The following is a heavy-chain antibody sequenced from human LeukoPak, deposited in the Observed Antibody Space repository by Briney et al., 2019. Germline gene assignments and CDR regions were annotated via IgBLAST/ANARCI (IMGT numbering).Heavy chain of an antibody. Sequence: SETLSLTYTVSGGSISDYYWSWIRQPPGKGLEWIGYIYYSGSTNYNPSLKSRVTISVDTSKNQFSLKLNSVTAADTAVYYCARRYSGSYWGYDYWGQGTLVTVSS. J-gene: IGHJ4*02. CDR3: ARRYSGSYWGYDY. CDR1: GGSISDYY. D-gene: IGHD1-26*01. CDR2: IYYSGST. V-gene: IGHV4-59*01.